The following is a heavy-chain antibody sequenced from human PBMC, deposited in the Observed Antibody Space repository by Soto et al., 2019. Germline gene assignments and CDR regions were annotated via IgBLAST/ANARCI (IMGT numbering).Heavy chain of an antibody. V-gene: IGHV3-23*01. J-gene: IGHJ6*01. CDR3: AKARGSENDYPYSFGLEV. CDR1: GFTFSSYA. D-gene: IGHD3-10*01. CDR2: ISDSGGNK. Sequence: PGGSLRLSCAASGFTFSSYAMSWVRQAPGKGLEWVSAISDSGGNKYYADSVKGRFTVSRDNSRNTLFLQMNSLRADDTALYYCAKARGSENDYPYSFGLEVWGEGTTVTVSS.